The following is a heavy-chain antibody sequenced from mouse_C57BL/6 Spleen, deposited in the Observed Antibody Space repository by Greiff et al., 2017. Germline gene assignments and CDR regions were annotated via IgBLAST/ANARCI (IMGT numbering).Heavy chain of an antibody. CDR3: AYYYGSSQGYYYAMDY. V-gene: IGHV14-2*01. Sequence: EVMLVESGAELVKPGASVKLSCTASGFNIKDYYMHWVKQRTEQGLEWIGRIDPEDGETKYAPKFQGKATITADTSSNTAYLQLSSLTSEDTAVYYCAYYYGSSQGYYYAMDYWGQGTSVTVSS. D-gene: IGHD1-1*01. J-gene: IGHJ4*01. CDR2: IDPEDGET. CDR1: GFNIKDYY.